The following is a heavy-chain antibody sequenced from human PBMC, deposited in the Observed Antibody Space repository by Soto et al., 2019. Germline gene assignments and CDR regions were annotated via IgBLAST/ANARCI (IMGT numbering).Heavy chain of an antibody. V-gene: IGHV3-15*01. CDR2: IKSKTDGGTT. CDR1: GFTFSNAW. D-gene: IGHD2-2*01. J-gene: IGHJ6*03. CDR3: TTGIPAATSYYYYYMDV. Sequence: GGSLRLSCAASGFTFSNAWMSWVRQAPGKGLEWVGRIKSKTDGGTTDYAAPVKGRFTNARDDSKNTLYLQMNSLKTEDTAVYYCTTGIPAATSYYYYYMDVWGKGTTVTVSS.